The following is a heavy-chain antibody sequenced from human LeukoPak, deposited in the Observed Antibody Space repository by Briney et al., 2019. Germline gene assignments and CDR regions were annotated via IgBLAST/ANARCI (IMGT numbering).Heavy chain of an antibody. Sequence: GRSLRLSCAASGFTFDDYAMHWVRQAPGQGLEWVSGISWNSGTIAYADSVKGRFTISRDNAKNSLYLQMNSLRAEDTAFYYCAKDMRPIALAAFDYWGQGALVTVSS. CDR1: GFTFDDYA. CDR3: AKDMRPIALAAFDY. D-gene: IGHD6-19*01. V-gene: IGHV3-9*01. J-gene: IGHJ4*02. CDR2: ISWNSGTI.